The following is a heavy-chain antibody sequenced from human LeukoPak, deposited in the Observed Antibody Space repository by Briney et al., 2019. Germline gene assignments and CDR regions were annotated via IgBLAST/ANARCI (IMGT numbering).Heavy chain of an antibody. D-gene: IGHD3-10*01. CDR2: IIPIFGTA. Sequence: SVKVSCKASGGTFSSYAISWVRQAPGQGLEWMGGIIPIFGTANYAQKFQGRVTITADESTSTAYMELSSLRSEDTAVYYCASSAGFGELLSLKFDYWGQGTLVTVSS. J-gene: IGHJ4*02. CDR3: ASSAGFGELLSLKFDY. V-gene: IGHV1-69*01. CDR1: GGTFSSYA.